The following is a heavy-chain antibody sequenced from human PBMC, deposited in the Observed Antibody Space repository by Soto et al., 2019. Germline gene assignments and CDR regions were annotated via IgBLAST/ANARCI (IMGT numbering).Heavy chain of an antibody. CDR1: GGSVSSRSYY. CDR2: VYFSGST. Sequence: SETLSLTCTVSGGSVSSRSYYWSWVRQPPGKGLEWIGSVYFSGSTKYNPSLKSRVTISLDTSKTQFSLKLSSVTAADTAVYYCAREYGSSLGNWIDSWGQGTLVTVSS. J-gene: IGHJ5*01. D-gene: IGHD6-19*01. V-gene: IGHV4-61*01. CDR3: AREYGSSLGNWIDS.